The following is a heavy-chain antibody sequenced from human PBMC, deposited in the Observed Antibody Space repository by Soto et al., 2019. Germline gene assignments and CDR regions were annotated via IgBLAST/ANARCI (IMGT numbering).Heavy chain of an antibody. Sequence: SETLSLTCTVSGGSVSSGSYYWSWIRQPPGKGLEWIGYIYYSGSTNYNPSLKSRVTISVDTSKNQFSLKLSSVTAADTAVYYCAREGIKITIFGVVTLGWFDPWGQGTLVPVSP. J-gene: IGHJ5*02. CDR1: GGSVSSGSYY. CDR2: IYYSGST. V-gene: IGHV4-61*01. D-gene: IGHD3-3*01. CDR3: AREGIKITIFGVVTLGWFDP.